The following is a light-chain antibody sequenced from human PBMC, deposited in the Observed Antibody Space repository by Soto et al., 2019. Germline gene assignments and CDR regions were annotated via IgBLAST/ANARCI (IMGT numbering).Light chain of an antibody. CDR1: SSNIGSNT. V-gene: IGLV1-44*01. J-gene: IGLJ2*01. CDR2: SNN. CDR3: AAWDDSLNSHVL. Sequence: QSVLTQPPSASGTPGQRVTISCSGSSSNIGSNTVNWYQQLPGTAPKLLIYSNNQRPSGVPDRFSGSKSGTSASLAISGLQPEDEADYYCAAWDDSLNSHVLFGGGTKLTVL.